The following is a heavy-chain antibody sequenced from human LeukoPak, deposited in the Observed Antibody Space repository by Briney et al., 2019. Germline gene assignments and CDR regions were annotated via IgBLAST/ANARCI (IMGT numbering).Heavy chain of an antibody. Sequence: SETLSLTCAVSGGSFSGYYWSWIRQPPGKGLEWIGEINHSGSTNYNPSLKSRVTISVDTSKNQFSLKLSSVTAADTAVYYCARPYSYYYGSGSYYAWGQGTLVTVSS. D-gene: IGHD3-10*01. J-gene: IGHJ5*02. CDR1: GGSFSGYY. V-gene: IGHV4-34*01. CDR2: INHSGST. CDR3: ARPYSYYYGSGSYYA.